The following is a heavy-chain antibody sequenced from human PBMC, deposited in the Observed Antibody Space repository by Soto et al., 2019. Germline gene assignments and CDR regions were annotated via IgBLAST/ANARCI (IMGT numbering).Heavy chain of an antibody. CDR1: GASISTVIDF. J-gene: IGHJ4*02. Sequence: SDTLXLTCSVYGASISTVIDFWGWIRQAPGKGLEWIGNVYQSGTTRLNPSLKSRVSIFVDRSKNQFSLELNSATAADRAVYYCARQPESTSYFDYWGQGILVTVSS. CDR3: ARQPESTSYFDY. V-gene: IGHV4-39*01. CDR2: VYQSGTT. D-gene: IGHD2-2*01.